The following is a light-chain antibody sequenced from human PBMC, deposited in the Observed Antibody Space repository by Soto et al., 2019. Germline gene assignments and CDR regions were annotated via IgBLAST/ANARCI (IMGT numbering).Light chain of an antibody. V-gene: IGKV4-1*01. CDR3: QQYYSTPPPT. J-gene: IGKJ1*01. CDR1: QSILYSSNNKNY. Sequence: DIVMTQSPDSLAVSLGERATINCKSSQSILYSSNNKNYLAWYQQKPGQPPKLLIYWASTRESGVPDRFSGSGYGTDFTLTISSLKAEDVAVYYCQQYYSTPPPTFGQGTKVEIK. CDR2: WAS.